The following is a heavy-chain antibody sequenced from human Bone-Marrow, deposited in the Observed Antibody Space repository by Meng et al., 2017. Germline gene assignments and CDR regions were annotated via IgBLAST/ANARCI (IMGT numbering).Heavy chain of an antibody. CDR1: GFTFSSYA. J-gene: IGHJ4*01. CDR2: ISYDGSNK. V-gene: IGHV3-30*01. CDR3: ARGTGVVLWFGELWDY. D-gene: IGHD3-10*01. Sequence: GESLKISCAASGFTFSSYAMHWVRQAPGKGLEWVAVISYDGSNKYYADSVKGRFTIPGDNSRNTLYLQMNSLRAEDTAVYYCARGTGVVLWFGELWDYWGQGTLVTVSS.